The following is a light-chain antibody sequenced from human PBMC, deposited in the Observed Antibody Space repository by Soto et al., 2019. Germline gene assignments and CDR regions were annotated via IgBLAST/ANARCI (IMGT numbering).Light chain of an antibody. CDR2: KAS. CDR3: QKYIYDPLT. CDR1: ESISSW. V-gene: IGKV1-5*03. Sequence: DIQMTQSPSTLSASVGDRVTITCRASESISSWLAWYQQKPGKAPNLLIYKASSLESGVPSTFSGSGSGTEFTLTISSLQPDDFVNDYGQKYIYDPLTFGGGTKLEIK. J-gene: IGKJ4*01.